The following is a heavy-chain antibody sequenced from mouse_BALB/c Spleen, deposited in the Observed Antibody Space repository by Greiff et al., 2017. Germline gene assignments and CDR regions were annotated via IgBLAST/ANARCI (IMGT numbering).Heavy chain of an antibody. CDR1: GYTFTSYW. V-gene: IGHV1-7*01. CDR2: INPSTGYT. Sequence: QVQLQQSGAELAKPGASVKMSCKASGYTFTSYWMHWVKQRPGQGLEWIGYINPSTGYTEYNQKFKDKATLTADKSSSTAYMQLSSLTSEDSAVYYCASGPPYGHEYFDVWGAGTTVTVSS. D-gene: IGHD1-2*01. J-gene: IGHJ1*01. CDR3: ASGPPYGHEYFDV.